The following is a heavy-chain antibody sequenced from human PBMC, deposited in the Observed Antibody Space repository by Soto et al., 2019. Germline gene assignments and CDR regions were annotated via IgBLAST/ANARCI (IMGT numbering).Heavy chain of an antibody. CDR2: IYHSGTT. J-gene: IGHJ4*02. D-gene: IGHD6-6*01. Sequence: LSLTCGVSGYSLTSGYHWGWIRQPPGKGLEWIGTIYHSGTTYYNPSLMSRVTMSVDTSKNQFSLKVTSATAADTAVYFCVRVYGRSSCFFDSWGQGTLVTVSS. CDR3: VRVYGRSSCFFDS. V-gene: IGHV4-38-2*01. CDR1: GYSLTSGYH.